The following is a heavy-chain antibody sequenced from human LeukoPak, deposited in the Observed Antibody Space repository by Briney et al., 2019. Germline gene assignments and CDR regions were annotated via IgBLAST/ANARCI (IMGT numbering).Heavy chain of an antibody. CDR2: ISGSGGST. CDR3: AKDILLWFGELFGPDY. Sequence: PGGSLRLSCAASGFTFSSYAMSWVRQAPGKGLEWVSAISGSGGSTYYADSVKGRFTISRDNSKNTLYLQMNSLGAEDTAVYYCAKDILLWFGELFGPDYWGQGTLVTVSS. J-gene: IGHJ4*02. V-gene: IGHV3-23*01. CDR1: GFTFSSYA. D-gene: IGHD3-10*01.